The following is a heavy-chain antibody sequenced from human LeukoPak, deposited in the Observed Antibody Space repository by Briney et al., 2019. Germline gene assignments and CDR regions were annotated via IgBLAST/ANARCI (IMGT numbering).Heavy chain of an antibody. CDR1: GYTFTRYG. J-gene: IGHJ4*02. Sequence: ASVKVSYKASGYTFTRYGISWVRQAPGQGLEGMGWISAYNGNTNYAQKLQGRVTMTTDTSTSTAYMELRSLRSDDTAVYYCAARRRTAAAGYFDYWGQGTLVTVSS. CDR3: AARRRTAAAGYFDY. CDR2: ISAYNGNT. V-gene: IGHV1-18*01. D-gene: IGHD6-13*01.